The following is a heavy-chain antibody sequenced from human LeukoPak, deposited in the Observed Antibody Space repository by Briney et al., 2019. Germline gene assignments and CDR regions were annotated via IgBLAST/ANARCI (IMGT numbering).Heavy chain of an antibody. Sequence: GGSLKLSCAASGFTFSGSAIHWVRQSFGKGLEWVGHIDKEKNSYATASAYAVSVEGRFTVSRDDSKNMAFLQMSGLKTEDTALYFCTRDSGTYNWLDPWGQGTLVTVSS. CDR1: GFTFSGSA. J-gene: IGHJ5*02. CDR2: IDKEKNSYATAS. V-gene: IGHV3-73*01. CDR3: TRDSGTYNWLDP. D-gene: IGHD1-26*01.